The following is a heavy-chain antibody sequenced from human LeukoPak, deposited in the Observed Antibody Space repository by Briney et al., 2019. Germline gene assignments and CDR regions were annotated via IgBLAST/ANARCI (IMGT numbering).Heavy chain of an antibody. J-gene: IGHJ3*02. V-gene: IGHV1-46*01. CDR1: GYTFTSYY. CDR3: AREDGCSSTSCYEAFDI. Sequence: ASVKVSCKASGYTFTSYYMHWVRQAPGQGLEWMGIINPSGGSTSYAQKFQGRVTMTRDTSTSTVYMELSSLGSEDTAVYYCAREDGCSSTSCYEAFDIWGQGTMVTVSS. CDR2: INPSGGST. D-gene: IGHD2-2*01.